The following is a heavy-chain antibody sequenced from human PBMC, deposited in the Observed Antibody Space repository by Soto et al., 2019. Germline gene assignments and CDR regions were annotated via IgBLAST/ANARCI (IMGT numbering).Heavy chain of an antibody. CDR2: IYHSGTS. D-gene: IGHD3-22*01. V-gene: IGHV4-4*02. Sequence: PSETLSLTCAVSAGSISSSKWWAWVRQSPGKGLEWIGEIYHSGTSNYNPSLTSRVTISVDKSNNQFSLKLTSVTAADTAVYYCVRTSYSDSTGYYGMDVWGLGTTVTASS. CDR1: AGSISSSKW. CDR3: VRTSYSDSTGYYGMDV. J-gene: IGHJ6*02.